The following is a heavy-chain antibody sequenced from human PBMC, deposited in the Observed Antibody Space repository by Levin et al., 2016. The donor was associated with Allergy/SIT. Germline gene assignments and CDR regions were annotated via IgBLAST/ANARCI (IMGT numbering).Heavy chain of an antibody. CDR2: ISWSDDK. Sequence: SGPTLVKPTQTLTLTCTFSGFSLSTYGVRVGWVRQPPGEALEWLALISWSDDKYYSPSLRNRLTITKDTPRNQVVLTMTDMDPVDTATYFCAHRRYGGDYYDWFHPWGQGIPVTVSS. D-gene: IGHD2-21*02. V-gene: IGHV2-5*01. CDR3: AHRRYGGDYYDWFHP. J-gene: IGHJ5*02. CDR1: GFSLSTYGVR.